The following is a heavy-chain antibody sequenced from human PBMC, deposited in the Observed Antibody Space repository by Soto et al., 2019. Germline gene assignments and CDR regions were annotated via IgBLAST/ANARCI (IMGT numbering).Heavy chain of an antibody. D-gene: IGHD1-26*01. CDR2: MQPRDGRT. CDR3: ARGVNAGVDY. CDR1: GYSFSSLY. V-gene: IGHV1-8*01. Sequence: QVQLVQSGAEVREPGASVKVSCKASGYSFSSLYINWVRQTTGQGLEWMGWMQPRDGRTGYAQKFQGRVTMTRDTSINTAYMELSSLTSDDTAFYYCARGVNAGVDYWGQGTLVTVSS. J-gene: IGHJ4*02.